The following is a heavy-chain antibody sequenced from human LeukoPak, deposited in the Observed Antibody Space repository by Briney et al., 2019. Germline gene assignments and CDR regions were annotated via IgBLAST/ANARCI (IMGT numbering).Heavy chain of an antibody. CDR2: INPSGGST. J-gene: IGHJ6*02. CDR1: GYTFTIYY. Sequence: ASVKVSCKASGYTFTIYYMHWVRQAPGQGLEWMGIINPSGGSTSYAQKFQGRVTMTRDTSTSTVYMELSSLRSEDTAVYYCARDVQYHTTPSDYYYYGMDVWGQGTTVTVSS. CDR3: ARDVQYHTTPSDYYYYGMDV. V-gene: IGHV1-46*01. D-gene: IGHD2-2*01.